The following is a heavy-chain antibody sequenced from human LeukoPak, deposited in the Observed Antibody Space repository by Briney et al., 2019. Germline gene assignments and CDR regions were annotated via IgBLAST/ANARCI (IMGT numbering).Heavy chain of an antibody. D-gene: IGHD3-3*01. V-gene: IGHV3-21*01. J-gene: IGHJ6*02. Sequence: GGSLRLSCAASGFTFSDYSMNWVRQAPGKGLEWVSSISSSSTYIYYADSVKGRFTISRDNAKNSLYLQMNSLRAEDTAVYYCARDFLDPSLGGMDVWGQGTTVTVSS. CDR2: ISSSSTYI. CDR1: GFTFSDYS. CDR3: ARDFLDPSLGGMDV.